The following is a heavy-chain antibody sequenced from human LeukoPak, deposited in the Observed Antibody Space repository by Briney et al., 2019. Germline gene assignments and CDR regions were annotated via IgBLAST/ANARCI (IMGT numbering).Heavy chain of an antibody. Sequence: GGSLRLSCAASGFTFSSYWMTWVRQAPGKGLEWVANIKLDVSETYYVDSVRGRFTISRDNTKNSLYLRMDSLRAEDTAVYYCARDRYYGSGSAWYYYGMDVWGQGTTVTVSS. CDR3: ARDRYYGSGSAWYYYGMDV. V-gene: IGHV3-7*01. CDR1: GFTFSSYW. CDR2: IKLDVSET. D-gene: IGHD3-10*01. J-gene: IGHJ6*02.